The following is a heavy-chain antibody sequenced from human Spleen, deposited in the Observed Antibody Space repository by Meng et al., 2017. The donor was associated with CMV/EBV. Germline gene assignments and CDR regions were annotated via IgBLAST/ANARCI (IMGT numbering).Heavy chain of an antibody. CDR2: LTASSTYI. V-gene: IGHV3-21*01. Sequence: GESLKISCAASGFSFSNYTMNWVRQAPGRGLEWVSSLTASSTYIYYADSVRGRFTISRDNAKNSLFLQMNSLRAEDTAVYYCSRDFNYYYDTSGYYYEDFWGQGTLVTVSS. CDR3: SRDFNYYYDTSGYYYEDF. J-gene: IGHJ4*02. CDR1: GFSFSNYT. D-gene: IGHD3-22*01.